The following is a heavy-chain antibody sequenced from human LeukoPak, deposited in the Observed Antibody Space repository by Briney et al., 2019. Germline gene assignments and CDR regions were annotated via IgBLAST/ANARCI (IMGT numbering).Heavy chain of an antibody. CDR3: AKTSLSDASGHYYYMDV. CDR1: GFTFSSYW. Sequence: GGSLRLSCAASGFTFSSYWMHWVRQTPGKGLMWVARIKSDGSTIYADSVQGRFTISRDNAKNTVSLQVNNLRTEDTALYFCAKTSLSDASGHYYYMDVWGKGTTVTVSS. J-gene: IGHJ6*03. CDR2: IKSDGST. D-gene: IGHD3-3*01. V-gene: IGHV3-74*01.